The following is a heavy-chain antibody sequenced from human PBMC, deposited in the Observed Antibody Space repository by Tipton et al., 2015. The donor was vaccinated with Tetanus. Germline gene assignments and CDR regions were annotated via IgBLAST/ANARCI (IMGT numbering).Heavy chain of an antibody. D-gene: IGHD4-11*01. V-gene: IGHV4-59*12. CDR2: IYHSGST. J-gene: IGHJ5*02. CDR3: AKRDYKKGNWFDP. CDR1: GGSISSYY. Sequence: TLSLTCTVSGGSISSYYWSWIRQPPGKGLEWIGEIYHSGSTNYNPSLKSRVTISVDKSKNQFSLRLSSVTAADTAVYYCAKRDYKKGNWFDPWGQGTLVIVSS.